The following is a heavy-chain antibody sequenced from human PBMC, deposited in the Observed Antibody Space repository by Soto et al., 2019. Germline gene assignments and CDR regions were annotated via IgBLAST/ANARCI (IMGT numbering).Heavy chain of an antibody. Sequence: QVQLVQSGAEVKKPGSSVKVSCKASGGTFSSYAISWVRQAPGQRLEWMGGIIPIFGTENYAQKFQGRVTITADESTSTAYMELSSLRSEDTAVYYCARVRGRFLEWLGSEGWGKGPLVTVSS. CDR1: GGTFSSYA. D-gene: IGHD3-3*01. CDR2: IIPIFGTE. CDR3: ARVRGRFLEWLGSEG. J-gene: IGHJ4*02. V-gene: IGHV1-69*12.